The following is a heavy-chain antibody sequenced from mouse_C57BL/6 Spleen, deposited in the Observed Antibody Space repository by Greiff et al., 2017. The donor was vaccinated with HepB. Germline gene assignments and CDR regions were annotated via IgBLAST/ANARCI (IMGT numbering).Heavy chain of an antibody. J-gene: IGHJ2*01. D-gene: IGHD1-1*01. CDR3: TTYYYGSSYFDY. V-gene: IGHV14-1*01. CDR1: GFNIKDYY. CDR2: IDPEDGDT. Sequence: VQLQQSGAELVRPGASVKLSCTASGFNIKDYYMHWVKQRPEQGLEWIGRIDPEDGDTEYAPKFQGKATMTADTSSNTAYLQLSSLTSEDTAVYYCTTYYYGSSYFDYWGQGTTLTVSS.